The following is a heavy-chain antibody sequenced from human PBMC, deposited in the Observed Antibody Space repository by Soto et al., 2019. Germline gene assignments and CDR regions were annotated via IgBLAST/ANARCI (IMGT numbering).Heavy chain of an antibody. Sequence: EVQLVESGGGLIQPGGSLRLSCAASGLTVSNNYMSWVRQAPGKGLEWVSVIYCGGNTNYADSVKGRFIISRDNSKNTVHLQMNNLRAEDTAVYYCARGPNDGFIWGQGTTVTVSS. J-gene: IGHJ3*02. D-gene: IGHD1-1*01. CDR1: GLTVSNNY. V-gene: IGHV3-53*01. CDR2: IYCGGNT. CDR3: ARGPNDGFI.